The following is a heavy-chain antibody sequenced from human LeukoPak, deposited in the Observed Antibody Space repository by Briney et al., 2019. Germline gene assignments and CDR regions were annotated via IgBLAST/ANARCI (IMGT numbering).Heavy chain of an antibody. CDR3: ARGVLTGYYGDFGY. V-gene: IGHV4-31*03. CDR2: IYYSDS. J-gene: IGHJ4*02. CDR1: GGSVSSGGYY. Sequence: SETLSLTCTVSGGSVSSGGYYWSWIRQHPGKGLEWIGYIYYSDSSYNPSLKSRASISVDTSKNQFSLNLNSVTAADTAVYYCARGVLTGYYGDFGYWGQGTLVTVSS. D-gene: IGHD3-9*01.